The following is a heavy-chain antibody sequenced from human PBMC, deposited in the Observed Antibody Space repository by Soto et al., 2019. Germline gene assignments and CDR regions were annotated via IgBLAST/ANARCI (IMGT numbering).Heavy chain of an antibody. J-gene: IGHJ4*02. CDR1: GGSFSGYY. Sequence: SETLSLTCAVYGGSFSGYYWSWIRQPPGKGLEWIGEINHSGSTNYRPSLKSRLTISVDMSKSQVSLSLTSVTASDTATYYCINSHGLSRADYWGRGILVTVSS. CDR3: INSHGLSRADY. D-gene: IGHD1-20*01. V-gene: IGHV4-34*03. CDR2: INHSGST.